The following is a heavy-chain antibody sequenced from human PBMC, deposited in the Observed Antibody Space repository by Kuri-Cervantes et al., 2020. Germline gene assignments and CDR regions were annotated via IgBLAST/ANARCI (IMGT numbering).Heavy chain of an antibody. Sequence: ASVKVSCKASGYTFTGYYMHWVRQAPGQGLEWMGWINPNSGGTNYAQKFQGRVTMTRDTSISTAYMELSRLRSDDTAVYYCARNLYCSSTSCYRDQGMDVWGQGTTVTVSS. CDR3: ARNLYCSSTSCYRDQGMDV. CDR2: INPNSGGT. CDR1: GYTFTGYY. J-gene: IGHJ6*02. D-gene: IGHD2-2*01. V-gene: IGHV1-2*02.